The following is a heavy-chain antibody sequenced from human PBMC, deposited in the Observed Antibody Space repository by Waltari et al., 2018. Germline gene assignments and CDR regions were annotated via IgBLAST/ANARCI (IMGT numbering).Heavy chain of an antibody. V-gene: IGHV3-30*03. CDR3: VSYPIFQGAVDAFDI. CDR1: GFTFSHYV. J-gene: IGHJ3*02. D-gene: IGHD3-3*02. CDR2: ISDDGSST. Sequence: QVQLVESGGGVVQPGRSLRLSCAASGFTFSHYVLPWVRQAPGKGLGWVAVISDDGSSTYYGDSVKGRFTLSRDNSRNTLNLQMNRLRTEDTAMYYCVSYPIFQGAVDAFDIWGQGTMVTVSS.